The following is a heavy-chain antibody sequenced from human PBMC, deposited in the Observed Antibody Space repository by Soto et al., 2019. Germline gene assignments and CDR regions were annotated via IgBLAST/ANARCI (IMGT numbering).Heavy chain of an antibody. CDR2: VSGSGVST. V-gene: IGHV3-23*01. Sequence: EVQLLESGGGLIQPGGSLRLSCAASGFTFSNYAMNWVRQAPGRGLEWVSTVSGSGVSTYYADSVKGRFTISRDNSKTTLYLQMNSLSAEDTAVYYCAKSTYYYDSSAYYPYYYYGMDVWGQGTTVTVSS. CDR3: AKSTYYYDSSAYYPYYYYGMDV. CDR1: GFTFSNYA. D-gene: IGHD3-22*01. J-gene: IGHJ6*02.